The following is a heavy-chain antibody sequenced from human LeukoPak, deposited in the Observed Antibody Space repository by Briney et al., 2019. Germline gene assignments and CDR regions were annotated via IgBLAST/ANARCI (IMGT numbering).Heavy chain of an antibody. Sequence: GASVKVSCKASGYTFTVYYMHWVRQAPGQGLEWMGRINPNSGGTNYAQKFQGRVTMTRDTSISTAYMELGRLRSDDTAVYYCARGAFGGTTYYMDVWGKGTTVTVSS. D-gene: IGHD1-7*01. CDR2: INPNSGGT. CDR1: GYTFTVYY. V-gene: IGHV1-2*06. CDR3: ARGAFGGTTYYMDV. J-gene: IGHJ6*03.